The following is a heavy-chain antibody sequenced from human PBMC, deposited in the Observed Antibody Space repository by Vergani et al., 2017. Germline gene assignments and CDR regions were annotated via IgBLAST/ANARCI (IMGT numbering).Heavy chain of an antibody. CDR3: ARLVVPAAMLNWFDP. CDR1: GGSISSGDYY. Sequence: QVQLQESGPGLVKPSQTLSLTCTVSGGSISSGDYYWSWIRQHPGKGLEWIGYIYHSGSTYYNPALKSRVTISVDTSKNQFSLKLSSVTAADTAVYYCARLVVPAAMLNWFDPWGQGTLVTVSS. CDR2: IYHSGST. V-gene: IGHV4-31*03. D-gene: IGHD2-2*01. J-gene: IGHJ5*02.